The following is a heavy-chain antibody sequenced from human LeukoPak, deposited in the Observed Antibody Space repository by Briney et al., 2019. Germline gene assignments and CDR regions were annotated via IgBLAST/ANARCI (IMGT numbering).Heavy chain of an antibody. CDR3: AKAGPGYDILTGYPDY. V-gene: IGHV3-30*02. D-gene: IGHD3-9*01. CDR2: IRYDGSNK. Sequence: GGSLRLSCAASGFTFSRYGMHWVRQAPGKGLEWVAFIRYDGSNKYYADSVKGRFTISRDNSDNPLYLQMNSLRAEDTAVFYCAKAGPGYDILTGYPDYWGQGTLVTVSS. CDR1: GFTFSRYG. J-gene: IGHJ4*02.